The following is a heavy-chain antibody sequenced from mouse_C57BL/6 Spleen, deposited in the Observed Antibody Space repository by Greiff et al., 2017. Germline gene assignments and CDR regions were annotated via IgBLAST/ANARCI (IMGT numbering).Heavy chain of an antibody. CDR1: GYTFTDYY. Sequence: VKLQQSGAELVRPGASVKLSCKASGYTFTDYYINWVKQRPGQGLEWIARIYPGSGNTYYNEKFKGKATLTAEKSSSTAYMQLSSLTSEDSAVYFCAGYDGYEGAWFAYWGQGTLVTVSA. V-gene: IGHV1-76*01. CDR2: IYPGSGNT. CDR3: AGYDGYEGAWFAY. J-gene: IGHJ3*01. D-gene: IGHD2-3*01.